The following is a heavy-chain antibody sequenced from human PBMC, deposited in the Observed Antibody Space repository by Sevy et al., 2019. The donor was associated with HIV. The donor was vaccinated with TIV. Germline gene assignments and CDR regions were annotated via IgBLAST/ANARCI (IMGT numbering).Heavy chain of an antibody. CDR2: IKSKTDGGTT. CDR3: TGIGDYYGSGSCYNHLDY. CDR1: GFTFSNAW. Sequence: GGSLRLSCAASGFTFSNAWMSWVRQAPGKGLEWVGRIKSKTDGGTTDYAAPVKGRFTISRDDSKNTLYLQMNSLKTEDTAVYYCTGIGDYYGSGSCYNHLDYWGQGTLVTVSS. J-gene: IGHJ4*02. D-gene: IGHD3-10*01. V-gene: IGHV3-15*01.